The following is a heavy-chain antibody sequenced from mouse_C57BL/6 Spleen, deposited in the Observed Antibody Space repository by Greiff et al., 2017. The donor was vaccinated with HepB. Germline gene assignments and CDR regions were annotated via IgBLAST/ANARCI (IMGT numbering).Heavy chain of an antibody. D-gene: IGHD1-1*01. V-gene: IGHV1-15*01. Sequence: LQESGAELVRPGASVTLSCKASGYTFTDYEMHWVKQTPVHGLEWIGAIDPETGGTAYNQKFKGKAILTADKSSSTAYMELRSLTSEDSAVYYCTRGETYYYGSDYWGQGTTLTVSS. J-gene: IGHJ2*01. CDR1: GYTFTDYE. CDR3: TRGETYYYGSDY. CDR2: IDPETGGT.